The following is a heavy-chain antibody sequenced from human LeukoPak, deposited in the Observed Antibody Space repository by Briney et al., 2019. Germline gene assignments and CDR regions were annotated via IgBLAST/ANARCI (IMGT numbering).Heavy chain of an antibody. Sequence: SETLSLTCIVSGGSISSSSHYWGWIRQPPGKGLEWIGSIYDSGTTYHNPSLKSRVTISVDTSKNQFSLKLNSLTAADTAVYYCARHAGGSSWYYWFDSWGQGTQVTVSP. CDR2: IYDSGTT. J-gene: IGHJ5*01. CDR1: GGSISSSSHY. D-gene: IGHD6-13*01. V-gene: IGHV4-39*01. CDR3: ARHAGGSSWYYWFDS.